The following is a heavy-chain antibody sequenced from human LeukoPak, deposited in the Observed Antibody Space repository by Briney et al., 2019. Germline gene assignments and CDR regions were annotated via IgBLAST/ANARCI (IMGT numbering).Heavy chain of an antibody. CDR1: GFTFDDYA. Sequence: GGSLRLSCEASGFTFDDYAMHWVRQVPGKGLEWVSRISWSSRSIGYADSVKGRFTISRDNARNSLYLQMNTLRVEDMAFYYCVKDMGSGGSGWYFDLWGRGTLVTVSS. CDR3: VKDMGSGGSGWYFDL. V-gene: IGHV3-9*03. D-gene: IGHD1-26*01. CDR2: ISWSSRSI. J-gene: IGHJ2*01.